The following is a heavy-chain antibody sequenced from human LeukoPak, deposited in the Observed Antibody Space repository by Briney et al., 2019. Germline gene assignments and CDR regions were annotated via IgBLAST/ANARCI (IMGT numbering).Heavy chain of an antibody. CDR1: GFTLSNAW. J-gene: IGHJ4*02. Sequence: PGGSLRLSCAASGFTLSNAWMSWVRQAPGKGREWVGRIKSKTDGGTTDYAAPVKGRFTISRDDSKNTLYLQMNSLKTEDTAVYYCTTQLWFGELLLFDYWGQGTLVTVSS. CDR3: TTQLWFGELLLFDY. V-gene: IGHV3-15*01. CDR2: IKSKTDGGTT. D-gene: IGHD3-10*01.